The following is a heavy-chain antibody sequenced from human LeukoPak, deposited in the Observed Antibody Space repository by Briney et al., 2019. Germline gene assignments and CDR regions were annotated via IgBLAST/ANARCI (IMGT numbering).Heavy chain of an antibody. V-gene: IGHV3-53*01. Sequence: GGSLRLSCAASGFTVSSNYMSWVRQAPGKGLEWVSVIYSGGSTYYADSVKGRFTISRDNSKNTLYLQMNSLRAEDTAVYYCARALRYYDSSGYGYYFDYWGQGTLVTVSS. D-gene: IGHD3-22*01. CDR1: GFTVSSNY. J-gene: IGHJ4*02. CDR2: IYSGGST. CDR3: ARALRYYDSSGYGYYFDY.